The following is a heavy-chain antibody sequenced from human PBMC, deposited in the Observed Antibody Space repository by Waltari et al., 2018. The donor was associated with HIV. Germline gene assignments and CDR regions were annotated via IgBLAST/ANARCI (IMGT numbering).Heavy chain of an antibody. CDR1: GFTFSRSV. CDR3: AKVPVLPTGREDY. D-gene: IGHD2-2*01. V-gene: IGHV3-23*04. CDR2: IGWSTGIR. Sequence: EVQLVESGGGLVQPGESRRLSCAASGFTFSRSVMTWVRQAPGKGLQWVAGIGWSTGIRYYTDSLKGPFTIARDNSKKTLYLQMDSLRAEDTAVYYCAKVPVLPTGREDYWGQGTLVTVSS. J-gene: IGHJ4*02.